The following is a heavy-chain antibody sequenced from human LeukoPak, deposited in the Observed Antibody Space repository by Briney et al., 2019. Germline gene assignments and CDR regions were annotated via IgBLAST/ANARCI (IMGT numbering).Heavy chain of an antibody. J-gene: IGHJ4*02. Sequence: ASVKVSCKASGYTFTGYYMHWVRQAPGQGLEWMGRINPNSGGTNYAQKFQGRVTMTRDTSISTAYMELSRLRSDDTAVYYCARGPTVLRFLEWLLKPLDYWGQGTLVTVSS. CDR1: GYTFTGYY. CDR3: ARGPTVLRFLEWLLKPLDY. D-gene: IGHD3-3*01. CDR2: INPNSGGT. V-gene: IGHV1-2*06.